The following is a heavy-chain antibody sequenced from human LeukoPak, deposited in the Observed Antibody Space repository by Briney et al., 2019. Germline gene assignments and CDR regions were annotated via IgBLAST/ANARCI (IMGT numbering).Heavy chain of an antibody. CDR1: DGSISSYY. D-gene: IGHD3-10*01. Sequence: SETLSLTCTVSDGSISSYYWSWIRQPPGKGLEWIGYIYYSGSTNYNPSLKSRVTISLDTSKNQFSLKLGSVTAADTAMYYCARAPPYYYGSGSLGSYHYGMDVWGQGTTVTVSS. CDR2: IYYSGST. J-gene: IGHJ6*02. V-gene: IGHV4-59*01. CDR3: ARAPPYYYGSGSLGSYHYGMDV.